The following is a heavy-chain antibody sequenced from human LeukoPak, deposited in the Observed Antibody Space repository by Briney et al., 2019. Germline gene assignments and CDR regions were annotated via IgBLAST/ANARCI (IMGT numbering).Heavy chain of an antibody. Sequence: PSGTLSLTCAVSGGSISSSNWWTWVRPPPGKGLEWIGEIHHSGSTNYNPSLKSRVAISVDKSKNQFSLILSSVTAADTAVYYCARTMIRGVRTDHWGQGTLVTVSS. CDR1: GGSISSSNW. D-gene: IGHD3-10*01. J-gene: IGHJ5*02. CDR2: IHHSGST. CDR3: ARTMIRGVRTDH. V-gene: IGHV4-4*02.